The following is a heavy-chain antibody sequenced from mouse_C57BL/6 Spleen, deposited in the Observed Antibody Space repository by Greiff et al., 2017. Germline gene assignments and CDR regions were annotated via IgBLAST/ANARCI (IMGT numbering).Heavy chain of an antibody. J-gene: IGHJ2*01. D-gene: IGHD4-1*01. CDR1: GYTFTDYY. CDR2: IYPGSGNT. Sequence: VQLQQSGAELVRPGASVKLSCKASGYTFTDYYINWVKQRPGQGLEWIARIYPGSGNTYYNEKFKGKATLTAEKSSSTAYMQLSSLTSEDSAVYFCARGELGEDFDYWGQGTTRTVSS. V-gene: IGHV1-76*01. CDR3: ARGELGEDFDY.